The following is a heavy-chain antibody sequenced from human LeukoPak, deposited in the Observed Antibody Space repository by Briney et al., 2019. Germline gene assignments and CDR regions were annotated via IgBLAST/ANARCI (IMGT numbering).Heavy chain of an antibody. CDR2: FYTSGTT. V-gene: IGHV4-4*07. J-gene: IGHJ2*01. Sequence: SETLSLTCSVSGGSISSYSWNWIRQPAGKGLEWIGRFYTSGTTNYNPSLKSRVNMSIDTSKNQVSLKMRSATAADTAVYYCARTVVTLDWYFDLWGRGTLVSVSS. D-gene: IGHD4-23*01. CDR1: GGSISSYS. CDR3: ARTVVTLDWYFDL.